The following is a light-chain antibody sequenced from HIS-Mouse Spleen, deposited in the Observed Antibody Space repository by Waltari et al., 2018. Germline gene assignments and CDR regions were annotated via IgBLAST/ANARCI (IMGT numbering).Light chain of an antibody. J-gene: IGLJ3*02. CDR2: STS. CDR1: TGAVTSGYY. Sequence: QTVVTQEPSLTVSPGGTVTLTCASSTGAVTSGYYPNWFQQKPGQAPRALIYSTSNKRSWSPARFSGSLLGGKAAPTLSGVQPEDEAEYYCLLYYGGAQSWVFGGGTKLTVL. CDR3: LLYYGGAQSWV. V-gene: IGLV7-43*01.